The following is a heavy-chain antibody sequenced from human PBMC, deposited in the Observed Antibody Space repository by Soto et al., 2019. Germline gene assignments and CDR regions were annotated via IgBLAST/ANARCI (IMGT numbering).Heavy chain of an antibody. CDR2: VDHSGST. Sequence: SLPCAVYGGSFGGYCWSWIRQPPGKGLEWIGEVDHSGSTNYNPSLKSRVTISVDTSKNQFSLKLSSVTAADTAVYYCARGRKEYSSSCYVVWGQGTLVTVSS. CDR3: ARGRKEYSSSCYVV. J-gene: IGHJ4*02. CDR1: GGSFGGYC. D-gene: IGHD6-13*01. V-gene: IGHV4-34*01.